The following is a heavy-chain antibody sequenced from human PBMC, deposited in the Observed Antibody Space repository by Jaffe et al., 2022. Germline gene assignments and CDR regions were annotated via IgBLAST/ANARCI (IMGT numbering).Heavy chain of an antibody. D-gene: IGHD3-22*01. V-gene: IGHV4-61*02. CDR3: AREAYYYDSSGYYRALDY. CDR1: GGSISSGSYY. J-gene: IGHJ4*02. Sequence: QVQLQESGPGLVKPSQTLSLTCTVSGGSISSGSYYWSWIRQPAGKGLEWIGRIYTSGSTNYNPSLKSRVTISVDTSKNQFSLKLSSVTAADTAVYYCAREAYYYDSSGYYRALDYWGQGTLVTVSS. CDR2: IYTSGST.